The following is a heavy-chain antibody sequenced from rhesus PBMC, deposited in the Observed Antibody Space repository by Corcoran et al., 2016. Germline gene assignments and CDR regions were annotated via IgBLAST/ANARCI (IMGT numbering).Heavy chain of an antibody. V-gene: IGHV4-65*01. Sequence: QVQLQESGPGLVKPSETLSLTCAVSGGSVSSSNWWSWIRHPPGKGLEWIGYISGSSGSTYYNPSLKSGVTISTDTSKNQFSLKLSSVTAADTAVYYCARDESLSGSSHYWGQGVLVTVSS. CDR1: GGSVSSSNW. J-gene: IGHJ4*01. D-gene: IGHD6-25*01. CDR3: ARDESLSGSSHY. CDR2: ISGSSGST.